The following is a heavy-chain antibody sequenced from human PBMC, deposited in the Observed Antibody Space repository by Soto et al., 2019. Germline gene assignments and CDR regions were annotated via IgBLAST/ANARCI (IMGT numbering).Heavy chain of an antibody. V-gene: IGHV3-21*01. CDR1: GFTFSSYS. CDR3: ARAPYYYDSSRDYYV. Sequence: EVQLVESGGGLVKPGGSLRLSCAASGFTFSSYSMNWVRQAPGKGLEWVSSISSSSSYIYYADSLKGRFTISRDNTKNSLYLQMNSLRAEDTAVYYCARAPYYYDSSRDYYVWGQGTLVTVSS. J-gene: IGHJ4*02. D-gene: IGHD3-22*01. CDR2: ISSSSSYI.